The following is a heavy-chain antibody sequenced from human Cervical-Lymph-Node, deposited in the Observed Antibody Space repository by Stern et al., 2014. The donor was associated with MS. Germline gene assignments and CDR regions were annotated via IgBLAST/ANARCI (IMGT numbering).Heavy chain of an antibody. CDR1: GFTFSDYS. CDR3: ATDLMTTVTTIEY. J-gene: IGHJ4*02. V-gene: IGHV3-21*01. CDR2: ISSTGTYI. Sequence: EVHLVESGGGLVKPGGSLRLSCVASGFTFSDYSVNWVRKAPGKGLERVSSISSTGTYIYYADSVKGRFTISRDNAKNSLYLQMNSLRAEDTAVYYCATDLMTTVTTIEYWGQGALVTVSS. D-gene: IGHD4-17*01.